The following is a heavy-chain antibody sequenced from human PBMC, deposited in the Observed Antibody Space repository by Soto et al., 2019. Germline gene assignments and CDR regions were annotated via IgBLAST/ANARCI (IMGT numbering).Heavy chain of an antibody. V-gene: IGHV1-8*01. Sequence: GAXVKVSCKASGYTFTSYDIHWVRQATGQWLEWMGWMNPNSGNTGYAQKFQGRVTMTRNTSISTAYMELSSLRSEDTAVYYCAIKGRGYSYGAYYYYGMDVWGQGTTVTVSS. CDR2: MNPNSGNT. CDR1: GYTFTSYD. CDR3: AIKGRGYSYGAYYYYGMDV. D-gene: IGHD5-18*01. J-gene: IGHJ6*02.